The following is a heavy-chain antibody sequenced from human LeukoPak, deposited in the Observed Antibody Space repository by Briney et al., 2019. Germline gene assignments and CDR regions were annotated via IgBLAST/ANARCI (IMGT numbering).Heavy chain of an antibody. D-gene: IGHD4-17*01. CDR3: AKDPNGDYLGAFDS. V-gene: IGHV3-23*01. CDR1: AISFSTYA. J-gene: IGHJ3*02. CDR2: IHGSGGGT. Sequence: GGSLRLSCTASAISFSTYAMTWLRQAPGKGLEWVSSIHGSGGGTNYADSVKGRFTISRDNSKKTLFPQMNRLRVDDTAVYYCAKDPNGDYLGAFDSWGQGTMVTVS.